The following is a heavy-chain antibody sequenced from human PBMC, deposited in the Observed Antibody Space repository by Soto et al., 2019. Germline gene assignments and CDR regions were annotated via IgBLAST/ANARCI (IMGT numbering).Heavy chain of an antibody. Sequence: EVQLVESGGGLVQPGGSLKLSCAASGFTFSGSAMHWVRQASGKGLEWVGRIRSKANSYATAYAASVKGRFTISRDDSKNTAYLQMNSLKTEDTAVYYCVRNYDSGGYSSFDYWGQGTLVTVSS. CDR1: GFTFSGSA. CDR3: VRNYDSGGYSSFDY. D-gene: IGHD3-22*01. CDR2: IRSKANSYAT. V-gene: IGHV3-73*02. J-gene: IGHJ4*02.